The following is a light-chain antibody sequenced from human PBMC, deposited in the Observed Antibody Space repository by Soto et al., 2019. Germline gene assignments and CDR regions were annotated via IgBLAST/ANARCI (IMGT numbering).Light chain of an antibody. Sequence: EIVMTQSPATLSVSLGGRATISCRASQSISGTLAWYQQKPGQAPRLLIYDASTRATRFPARFSGSGSGTDFTLTISSLQSEDFAVYYCQQYNNWPWTFGQGTKVEIK. CDR3: QQYNNWPWT. CDR2: DAS. J-gene: IGKJ1*01. CDR1: QSISGT. V-gene: IGKV3-15*01.